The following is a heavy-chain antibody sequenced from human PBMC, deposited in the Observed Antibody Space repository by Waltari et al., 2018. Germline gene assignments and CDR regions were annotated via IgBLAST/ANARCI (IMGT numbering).Heavy chain of an antibody. V-gene: IGHV4-4*07. CDR1: GSSISVFY. Sequence: QVHLKASGPALVKPSETLSLTCTVSGSSISVFYWSWIRQPAGTGLEWVGRASASGSTNYNPSLKSRITRAADTSRNQFSLTLTDVTAADTAMYYCVREKGGLGGWFDPWGQGIQVTVSS. J-gene: IGHJ5*02. CDR3: VREKGGLGGWFDP. D-gene: IGHD2-15*01. CDR2: ASASGST.